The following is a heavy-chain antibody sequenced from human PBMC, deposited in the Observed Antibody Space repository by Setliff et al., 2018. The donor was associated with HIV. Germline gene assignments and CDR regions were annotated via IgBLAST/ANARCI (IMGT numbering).Heavy chain of an antibody. D-gene: IGHD1-20*01. CDR1: GFTFSIYS. Sequence: GGSLRLSCTASGFTFSIYSMNWVRQAPGKGLEWVSSISSSGKYIYYADSVKGRFTISRGNAKNSLYLQMNSLRAEDTAVYYCARGGSYNWNYLGYWGQGALVTVSS. CDR2: ISSSGKYI. CDR3: ARGGSYNWNYLGY. J-gene: IGHJ4*02. V-gene: IGHV3-21*01.